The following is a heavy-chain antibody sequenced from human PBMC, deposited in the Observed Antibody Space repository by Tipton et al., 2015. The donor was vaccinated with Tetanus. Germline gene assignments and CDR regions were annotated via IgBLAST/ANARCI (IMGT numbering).Heavy chain of an antibody. Sequence: SLRLSCVASGFTFSDHYMSWIRQAPGKGLEWVANIKQDGSEKYYVDSVKGRFSISRDNARNSVYLQMNSLRAEDTAVYYCARAYYYGSMYYFDYWGQGTLVTVSS. J-gene: IGHJ4*02. V-gene: IGHV3-7*01. CDR3: ARAYYYGSMYYFDY. CDR2: IKQDGSEK. D-gene: IGHD3-10*01. CDR1: GFTFSDHY.